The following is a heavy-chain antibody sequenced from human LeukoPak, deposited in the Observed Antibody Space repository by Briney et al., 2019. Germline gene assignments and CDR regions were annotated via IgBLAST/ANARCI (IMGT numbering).Heavy chain of an antibody. J-gene: IGHJ4*02. Sequence: GASVKVSCKTYGYTFSSYGISWVRQAPGQGLEWMGWISGYNGNTNYARKFQDRVSMTTDTSTSTAYMELSSLRSEDTAVYYCARESLMVRGVNYFDYWGQGTLVTVSS. V-gene: IGHV1-18*01. CDR1: GYTFSSYG. CDR3: ARESLMVRGVNYFDY. CDR2: ISGYNGNT. D-gene: IGHD3-10*01.